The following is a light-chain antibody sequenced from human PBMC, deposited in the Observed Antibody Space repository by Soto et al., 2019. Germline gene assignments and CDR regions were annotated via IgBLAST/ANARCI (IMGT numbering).Light chain of an antibody. Sequence: ALTQPASVSGSPGQSIAISCTGTSSDVGGYDYVSWYQQHPDKAPKLIIYEVTKRPSGVSNRFSGSKSGNTASLTISGLQPDDEADYYCSSHTSGDTRVFGSGTKLTVL. CDR2: EVT. V-gene: IGLV2-14*01. CDR3: SSHTSGDTRV. CDR1: SSDVGGYDY. J-gene: IGLJ1*01.